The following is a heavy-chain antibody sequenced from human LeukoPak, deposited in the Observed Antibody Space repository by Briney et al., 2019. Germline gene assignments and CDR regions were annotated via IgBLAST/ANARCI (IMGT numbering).Heavy chain of an antibody. V-gene: IGHV3-23*01. CDR2: ISGSGVST. CDR3: AKVARGIGSGWYPFDY. J-gene: IGHJ4*02. Sequence: GGSLRLSCAASEFTFSTYAMSWVRQAPGKGLEWVSAISGSGVSTYYADSVKGRFTISRDNSKDTLYLQVNSLRAEDTAVYYCAKVARGIGSGWYPFDYWGQGTLVIASS. D-gene: IGHD6-19*01. CDR1: EFTFSTYA.